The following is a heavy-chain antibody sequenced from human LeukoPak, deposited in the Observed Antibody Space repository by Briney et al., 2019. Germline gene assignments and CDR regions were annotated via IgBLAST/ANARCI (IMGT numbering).Heavy chain of an antibody. Sequence: PSDTLSLTCAVYGGSFSGYYWSWIRQPPGKGLEWIGEINHNASTNYNPSPKSRVTISVDPSKNQFSLKLSSVTAAATAVYYCAGRTSSGSIDYWGQGTLVT. V-gene: IGHV4-34*01. J-gene: IGHJ4*02. CDR3: AGRTSSGSIDY. D-gene: IGHD6-19*01. CDR1: GGSFSGYY. CDR2: INHNAST.